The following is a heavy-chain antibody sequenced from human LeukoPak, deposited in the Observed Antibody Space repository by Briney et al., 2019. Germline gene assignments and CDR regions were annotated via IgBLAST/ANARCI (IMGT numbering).Heavy chain of an antibody. CDR1: DYTFSTYW. V-gene: IGHV5-51*01. CDR3: ARYSSSGYRYFDL. Sequence: GASLKISCKSSDYTFSTYWIGWVRQLPGKGLEWMGIIYPDDSDTRYSPSFQGQVTMSVDKSTRTAYLQWTTLKATDSGMYYCARYSSSGYRYFDLWGQGTLVTVSS. J-gene: IGHJ5*02. D-gene: IGHD5-12*01. CDR2: IYPDDSDT.